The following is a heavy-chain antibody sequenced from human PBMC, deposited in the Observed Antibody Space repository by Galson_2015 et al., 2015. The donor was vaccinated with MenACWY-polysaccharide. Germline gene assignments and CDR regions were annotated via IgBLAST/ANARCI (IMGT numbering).Heavy chain of an antibody. V-gene: IGHV3-48*02. CDR1: GFSFSTYS. CDR2: ISSSSSTI. Sequence: SLRLSCAASGFSFSTYSMNWVRQVPGKGLEWASYISSSSSTIYYADSVKGRFTISRDNAKNSLYLQMNSLRDEDTAVYYCATGPSGYDRFDSWGQGTLVTVSS. D-gene: IGHD3-22*01. J-gene: IGHJ4*02. CDR3: ATGPSGYDRFDS.